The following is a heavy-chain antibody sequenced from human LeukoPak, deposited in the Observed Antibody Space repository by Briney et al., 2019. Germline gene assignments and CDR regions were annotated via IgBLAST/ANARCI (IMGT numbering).Heavy chain of an antibody. V-gene: IGHV4-59*01. D-gene: IGHD3-10*01. Sequence: PLETLSLTCTVSGGSISSYYWSWIRQPPGKGLEWIGYIYYSGSTNYNPSLKSRVTISVDTSKNQFSLKLSSVTAADTAVYYCARWFGELLPDYYYYYYMDVWGKGTTVTISS. CDR1: GGSISSYY. J-gene: IGHJ6*03. CDR3: ARWFGELLPDYYYYYYMDV. CDR2: IYYSGST.